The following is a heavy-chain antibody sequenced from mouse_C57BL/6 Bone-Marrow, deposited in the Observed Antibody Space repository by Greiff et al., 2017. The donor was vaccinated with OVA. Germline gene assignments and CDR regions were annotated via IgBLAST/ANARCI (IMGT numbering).Heavy chain of an antibody. V-gene: IGHV3-1*01. CDR1: GYSITSGYD. Sequence: VQLQQSGPGMVKPSQSLSLTCTVTGYSITSGYDWHWIRHFPGNKLEWMGYIRYSGSTNYNPSLKSRISITHDTSKNQFFLKLNSVTTEDTATYYCARELRCYYFDYWGQGTTLTVSS. CDR2: IRYSGST. D-gene: IGHD1-1*01. J-gene: IGHJ2*01. CDR3: ARELRCYYFDY.